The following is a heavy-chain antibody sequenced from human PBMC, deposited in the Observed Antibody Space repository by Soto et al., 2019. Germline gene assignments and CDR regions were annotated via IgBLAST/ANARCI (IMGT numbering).Heavy chain of an antibody. V-gene: IGHV1-18*01. D-gene: IGHD5-12*01. CDR1: GYTFINYH. Sequence: QVQLVQSGGEVKKPGASVTVSCKASGYTFINYHITWVRQAPGQGLEWMAWINTYNGMTDYAQRFQGRVTMTRDTSTSPAYMALRNLGSADTAVYFCAKAPRGEMATDWGQGTLVTVSS. CDR2: INTYNGMT. CDR3: AKAPRGEMATD. J-gene: IGHJ4*02.